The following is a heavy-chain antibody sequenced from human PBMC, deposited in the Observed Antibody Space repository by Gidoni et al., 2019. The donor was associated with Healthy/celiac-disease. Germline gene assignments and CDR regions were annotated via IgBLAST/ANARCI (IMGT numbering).Heavy chain of an antibody. J-gene: IGHJ4*02. CDR1: GGSISSYY. V-gene: IGHV4-59*08. CDR3: ARGYSSGAFDY. Sequence: QVQLQESGPGLVKPSETLSLTCTVPGGSISSYYWSWIRQPPGKGLEWIGYIYYCGSTNYNPSLKSRVTISVDTSKNQFSLKLSSVTAADTAVYCCARGYSSGAFDYWGQGTLVTVSS. CDR2: IYYCGST. D-gene: IGHD6-19*01.